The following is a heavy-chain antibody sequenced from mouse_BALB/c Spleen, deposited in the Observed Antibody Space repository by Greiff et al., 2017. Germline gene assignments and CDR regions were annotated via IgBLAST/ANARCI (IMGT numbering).Heavy chain of an antibody. Sequence: EVQLQQSGPELVKPGASVKISCKASGYTFTDYNMHWVKQSHGKSLEWIGYIYPCNGGTGYNQKFKSKATLTVDNSSSTAYMELRSLTSEDSAVYYCARSGLWLRRDYFDYWGQGTTLTVSS. CDR3: ARSGLWLRRDYFDY. D-gene: IGHD2-2*01. J-gene: IGHJ2*01. V-gene: IGHV1S29*02. CDR1: GYTFTDYN. CDR2: IYPCNGGT.